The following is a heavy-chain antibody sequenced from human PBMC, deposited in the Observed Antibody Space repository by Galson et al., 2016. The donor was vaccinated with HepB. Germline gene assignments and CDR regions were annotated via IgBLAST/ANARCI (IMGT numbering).Heavy chain of an antibody. Sequence: SVKVSCKASGYTFTGYYMHWVRQAPGQGLEWMGWINPNSGGTKYAQKFQGWVTMTRDTSINTAYMELSRLRSDDTAVYYCARDNPGDLTPYGMDVWGQGTTVTVSS. CDR2: INPNSGGT. D-gene: IGHD7-27*01. CDR3: ARDNPGDLTPYGMDV. CDR1: GYTFTGYY. J-gene: IGHJ6*02. V-gene: IGHV1-2*04.